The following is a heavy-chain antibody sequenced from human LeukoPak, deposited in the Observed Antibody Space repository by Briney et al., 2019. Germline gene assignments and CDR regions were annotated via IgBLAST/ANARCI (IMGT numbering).Heavy chain of an antibody. CDR1: GFTFSSHA. D-gene: IGHD1-1*01. CDR3: AKGRTGTTKAAYDY. V-gene: IGHV3-23*01. Sequence: GGSQRLSCAASGFTFSSHAMSWVRQAPGKGLEWVSAISGSGGSTYYADSVKGRFTISRDNSKNTLYLQMNSLRAEDTAVYYCAKGRTGTTKAAYDYWGQGTLVTVSS. J-gene: IGHJ4*02. CDR2: ISGSGGST.